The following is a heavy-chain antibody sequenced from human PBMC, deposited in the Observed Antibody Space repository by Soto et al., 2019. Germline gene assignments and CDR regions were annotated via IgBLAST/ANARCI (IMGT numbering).Heavy chain of an antibody. CDR3: ARVGIHTAFDY. CDR1: GGSISSYY. Sequence: LSLTCTVSGGSISSYYWSWIRQPPGKGLEWIGYIYYSGSTNYNPSLKSRVTISVDTSKNQFSLKLSSVTAADTAVYYCARVGIHTAFDYWGQGTLVTVSS. CDR2: IYYSGST. J-gene: IGHJ4*02. D-gene: IGHD5-18*01. V-gene: IGHV4-59*01.